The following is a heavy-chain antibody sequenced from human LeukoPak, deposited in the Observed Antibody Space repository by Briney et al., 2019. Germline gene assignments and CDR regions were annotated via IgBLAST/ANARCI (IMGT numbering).Heavy chain of an antibody. CDR1: GGSITSYY. CDR3: ARVYPYYFDY. CDR2: IYYSGST. V-gene: IGHV4-59*01. J-gene: IGHJ4*02. Sequence: PSEALSLTCTVSGGSITSYYWSWIRQPPGKGLEWIGYIYYSGSTSYNPSLKSRVTISVDTSKNQFSLTLSSVTAADTAVYYCARVYPYYFDYWGQGTLVTVSS.